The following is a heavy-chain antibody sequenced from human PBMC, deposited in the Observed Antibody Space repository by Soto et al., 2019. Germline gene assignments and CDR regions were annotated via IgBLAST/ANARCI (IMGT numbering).Heavy chain of an antibody. V-gene: IGHV4-59*01. Sequence: QVQLQESGPGLVKPSETLSLTCTVSGDSISDYYWTWIRPPPGKGLEWIGYIYHSGSTYYNPSLKRRVTRSLDASRNQFSLKLNSVTAADTAVYYCARASRNYFAYWGQGTLVTVSS. CDR3: ARASRNYFAY. J-gene: IGHJ4*02. CDR1: GDSISDYY. CDR2: IYHSGST.